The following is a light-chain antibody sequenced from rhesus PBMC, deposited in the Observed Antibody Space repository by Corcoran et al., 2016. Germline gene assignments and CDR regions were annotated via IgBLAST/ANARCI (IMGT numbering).Light chain of an antibody. J-gene: IGKJ3*01. Sequence: DIQMTQSPSSLSASVGDTVTITCRASQGIRSYLNWYQQKPGKAPKLLICDASSVESGVPSRFRGSGSGTDCALTISSLQPEDFAVYYCLQHNSYPFTFGPGTKLDIK. CDR3: LQHNSYPFT. CDR2: DAS. CDR1: QGIRSY. V-gene: IGKV1-28*03.